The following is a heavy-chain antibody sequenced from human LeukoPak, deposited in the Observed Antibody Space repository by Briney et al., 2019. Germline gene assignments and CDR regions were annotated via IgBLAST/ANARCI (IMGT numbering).Heavy chain of an antibody. Sequence: SETLSLTCTVSGGSINGYYWSWIRQPPGKGLEWIGYIYYSGTTNYNPSLKSRVTISVDTSKNQFSLKLSSVTAADTAVYYCARYGGYSGSYYENNWFDPWGQGTLVTVSS. V-gene: IGHV4-59*01. CDR3: ARYGGYSGSYYENNWFDP. D-gene: IGHD1-26*01. CDR2: IYYSGTT. J-gene: IGHJ5*02. CDR1: GGSINGYY.